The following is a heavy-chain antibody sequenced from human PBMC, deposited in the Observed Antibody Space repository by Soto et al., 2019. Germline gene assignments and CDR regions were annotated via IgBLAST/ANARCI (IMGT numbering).Heavy chain of an antibody. V-gene: IGHV4-4*02. CDR2: IFHDGTA. J-gene: IGHJ4*02. CDR1: GVSLTSGNW. Sequence: SETLSLTCAVSGVSLTSGNWWTWVRQSPQRGLEYIGEIFHDGTANYYPSFERRVAMSVDTSRNQFSLKLTSVTAADTAVYFCARLVYDTRLNYMYFDFWGPGTLVTIS. D-gene: IGHD3-10*01. CDR3: ARLVYDTRLNYMYFDF.